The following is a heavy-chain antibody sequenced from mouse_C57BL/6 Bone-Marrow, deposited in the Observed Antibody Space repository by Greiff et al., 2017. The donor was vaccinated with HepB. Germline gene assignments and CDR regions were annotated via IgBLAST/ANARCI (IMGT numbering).Heavy chain of an antibody. D-gene: IGHD3-3*01. V-gene: IGHV1-82*01. J-gene: IGHJ4*01. CDR3: ARWGHHYYAMDY. Sequence: VQLQESGPELVKPGASVKISCKASGYSFSSSWMNWVKQRPGKGLEWIGRIYPGDGDTNYNGKFKGKATLTADKSSSTAYMQRSSLTSEDSAVYFCARWGHHYYAMDYWGQGTSVTVSS. CDR2: IYPGDGDT. CDR1: GYSFSSSW.